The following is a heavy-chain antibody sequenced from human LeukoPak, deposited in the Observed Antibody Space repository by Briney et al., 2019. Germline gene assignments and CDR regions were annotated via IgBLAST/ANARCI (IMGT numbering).Heavy chain of an antibody. V-gene: IGHV3-15*01. Sequence: PGGSLRLSCAASGFTFSNAWMSWVRQAPGKGLEWVGRIKSKTDGGTTDYAAPVKGRFTISRDGSKNTLYLQMNSLKTEDTAVYYCTTAGGLSGDYGRLYLNYWGQGTLVTVSS. CDR3: TTAGGLSGDYGRLYLNY. CDR2: IKSKTDGGTT. D-gene: IGHD4-17*01. J-gene: IGHJ4*02. CDR1: GFTFSNAW.